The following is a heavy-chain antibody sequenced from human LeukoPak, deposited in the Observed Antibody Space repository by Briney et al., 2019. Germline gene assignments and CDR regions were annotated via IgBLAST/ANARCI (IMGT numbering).Heavy chain of an antibody. Sequence: KSSETLSLTCTVSGDSISSSYWSWIRQPPGKGLEWIGYVYYTGSSYYNPSLKSRATTSIDMSKNQFSLKLTSMTAADTAVYYRAGYGSGSYYKAFDFWGQGILVTVSS. CDR3: AGYGSGSYYKAFDF. D-gene: IGHD3-10*01. CDR1: GDSISSSY. V-gene: IGHV4-59*01. CDR2: VYYTGSS. J-gene: IGHJ4*02.